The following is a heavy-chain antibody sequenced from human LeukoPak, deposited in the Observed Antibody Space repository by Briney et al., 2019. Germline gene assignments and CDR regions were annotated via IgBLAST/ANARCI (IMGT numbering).Heavy chain of an antibody. CDR3: ARGPFLEWLLSWFDP. J-gene: IGHJ5*02. V-gene: IGHV4-30-2*01. D-gene: IGHD3-3*02. Sequence: PSETLSLTCAVSGGSISSGGYSWSWIRQPPGKGLEWIGYIYHSGSTYYNPSLKSRVTISVDRSKNQFSLKLSSVTAADTAVYYCARGPFLEWLLSWFDPWGQGTLVTVSS. CDR1: GGSISSGGYS. CDR2: IYHSGST.